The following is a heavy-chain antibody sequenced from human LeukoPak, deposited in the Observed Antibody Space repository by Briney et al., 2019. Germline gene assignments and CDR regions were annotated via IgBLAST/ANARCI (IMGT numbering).Heavy chain of an antibody. J-gene: IGHJ4*02. D-gene: IGHD3-10*01. Sequence: SETLSLTCAVYGGSFSGYYWSWIRQPPGKGLEWIGEINHSGSTNYNPSLKSRVTISVDTSKNQFSLKLSSVIAADTAVYYCARRRGVTMVRGPIDYWGQGTLVTVSS. CDR3: ARRRGVTMVRGPIDY. V-gene: IGHV4-34*01. CDR1: GGSFSGYY. CDR2: INHSGST.